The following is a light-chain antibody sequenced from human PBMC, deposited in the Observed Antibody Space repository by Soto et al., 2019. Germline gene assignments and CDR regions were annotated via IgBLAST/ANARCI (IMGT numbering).Light chain of an antibody. V-gene: IGKV3D-15*01. CDR3: QQYSAWPLT. CDR2: GIS. Sequence: EIVMTQSPVTLSVSPGESATLSCRASQIIRSTYFAWYQQKPGQAPRLLIYGISNRATGIPDRFSGSGSATEFTLTISSLQSEDAAVYYCQQYSAWPLTFGGGTKVEIK. CDR1: QIIRSTY. J-gene: IGKJ4*01.